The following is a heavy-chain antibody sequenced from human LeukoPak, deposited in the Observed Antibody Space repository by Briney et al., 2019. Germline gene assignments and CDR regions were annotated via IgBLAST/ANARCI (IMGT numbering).Heavy chain of an antibody. Sequence: TSVKVSCKASGYTFTGYYMHWVRQAPGQGLEWMGWINPNSGGTNYAQKFQGRVTMTRDTSISTAYMELSRLRSDDTAVYYCARETHYYGSGRSFDYWGQGTLVTVSS. J-gene: IGHJ4*02. V-gene: IGHV1-2*02. CDR3: ARETHYYGSGRSFDY. CDR1: GYTFTGYY. CDR2: INPNSGGT. D-gene: IGHD3-10*01.